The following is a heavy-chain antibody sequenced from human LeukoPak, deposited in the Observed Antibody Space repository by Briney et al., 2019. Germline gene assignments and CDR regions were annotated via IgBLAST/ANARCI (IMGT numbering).Heavy chain of an antibody. CDR1: GFAFSSYA. CDR3: AKDGRYSSGWYYFDY. V-gene: IGHV3-23*01. Sequence: GGSLRLSCAASGFAFSSYAMSWLRQAPGKGLEWVSAISGSGGSTYYADSVKGRFTISRDNSKNTLYLQMNSLRAEDTAVYYCAKDGRYSSGWYYFDYWGQGTLVTVSS. D-gene: IGHD6-19*01. CDR2: ISGSGGST. J-gene: IGHJ4*02.